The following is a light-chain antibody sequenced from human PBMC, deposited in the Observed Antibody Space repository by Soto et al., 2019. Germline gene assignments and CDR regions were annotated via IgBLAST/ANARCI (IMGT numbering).Light chain of an antibody. J-gene: IGLJ3*02. CDR3: VLYMGSGISM. CDR1: SGSVSTTYY. Sequence: QAVVTQEPSFSVSPGGTVTLTCGLSSGSVSTTYYPSWYQQTPGQAPRTLIYYTNTRSSGVPDRCSGSILGNKAALTITGAQADDESDYFCVLYMGSGISMFGGGTQLTVL. CDR2: YTN. V-gene: IGLV8-61*01.